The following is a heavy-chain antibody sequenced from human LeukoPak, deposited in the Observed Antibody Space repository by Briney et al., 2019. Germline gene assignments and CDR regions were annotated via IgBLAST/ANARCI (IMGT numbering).Heavy chain of an antibody. Sequence: ASVKVSCKASGYTFTSYAMHWVRQAPGQRLEWMGWINAGNGNTKYSQKFQGRVTITRGTSASTAYMELSSLRSEDTAVYYCARALLDSSSWYGYYWYFDLWGRGTLVTVSS. CDR3: ARALLDSSSWYGYYWYFDL. D-gene: IGHD6-13*01. CDR2: INAGNGNT. V-gene: IGHV1-3*01. CDR1: GYTFTSYA. J-gene: IGHJ2*01.